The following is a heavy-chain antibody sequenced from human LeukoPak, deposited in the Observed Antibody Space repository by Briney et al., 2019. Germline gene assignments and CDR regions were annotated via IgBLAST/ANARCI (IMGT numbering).Heavy chain of an antibody. Sequence: KTGGSLRLSCAASRFTFSDYYMSWIRQAPGKGLEWVSYISGSYNYTNYADSVKGRFTISRDNAKNSLYLQMNSLRAEDTAVYYCARRHCFDYWGQGTLVTVSS. V-gene: IGHV3-11*06. CDR3: ARRHCFDY. CDR2: ISGSYNYT. CDR1: RFTFSDYY. D-gene: IGHD3-3*02. J-gene: IGHJ4*02.